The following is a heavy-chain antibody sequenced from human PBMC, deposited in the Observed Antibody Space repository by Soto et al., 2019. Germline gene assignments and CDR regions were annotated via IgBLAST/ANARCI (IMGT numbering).Heavy chain of an antibody. CDR3: AKDRRSSGWYGGGY. CDR1: GFTFSSYA. CDR2: ISGSGGST. D-gene: IGHD6-19*01. Sequence: GGSLRLSCAASGFTFSSYAMSWVRQAPGKGLEWVSAISGSGGSTYYADPGKGRFTFSGDISKNPLYLKLNSLRAGDTAVYYCAKDRRSSGWYGGGYWGQGPPVTVSS. J-gene: IGHJ4*02. V-gene: IGHV3-23*01.